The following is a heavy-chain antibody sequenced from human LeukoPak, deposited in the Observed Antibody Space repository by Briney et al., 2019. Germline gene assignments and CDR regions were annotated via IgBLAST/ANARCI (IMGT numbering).Heavy chain of an antibody. J-gene: IGHJ4*02. CDR2: IYHSGST. CDR3: ARDLGQQLGLDY. D-gene: IGHD6-13*01. CDR1: GGSISSGGYY. Sequence: LSLTCTVSGGSISSGGYYWSWIRQPPGKGLEWIGYIYHSGSTYYNPSLKSRVTISVDRSKNQFSLKLSSVTAADTAVYYCARDLGQQLGLDYWGQGTLVTVSS. V-gene: IGHV4-30-2*01.